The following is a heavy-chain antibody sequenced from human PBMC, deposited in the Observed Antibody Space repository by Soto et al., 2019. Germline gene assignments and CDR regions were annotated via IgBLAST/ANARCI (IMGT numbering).Heavy chain of an antibody. CDR1: RFTFSSYW. Sequence: SLRLSCAASRFTFSSYWMSWVRQVPGKGPDWVANIKHDGSEKYYGDSVKGRFTISRYNAKNSLYMQMNSLRSEDTAVYHCARARMTTDVRYGMDVWGQGTTVTVSS. J-gene: IGHJ6*02. CDR3: ARARMTTDVRYGMDV. D-gene: IGHD4-4*01. CDR2: IKHDGSEK. V-gene: IGHV3-7*03.